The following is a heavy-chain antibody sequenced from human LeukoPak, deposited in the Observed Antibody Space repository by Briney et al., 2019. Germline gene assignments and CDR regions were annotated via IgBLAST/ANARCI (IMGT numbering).Heavy chain of an antibody. Sequence: GASVKVSCKASGYTFTGYYMNWVRQAPGQGLEWMGWINPNSGGTNYAQKFQGWVAMTRDTSISTAYMELSRLRSDDTAVYYCARGPYYGILTGHPYYFDYWGQGTLVTVSS. CDR1: GYTFTGYY. J-gene: IGHJ4*02. D-gene: IGHD3-9*01. CDR3: ARGPYYGILTGHPYYFDY. CDR2: INPNSGGT. V-gene: IGHV1-2*04.